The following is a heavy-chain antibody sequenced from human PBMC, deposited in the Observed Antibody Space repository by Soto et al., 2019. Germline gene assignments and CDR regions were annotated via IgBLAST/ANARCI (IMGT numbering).Heavy chain of an antibody. D-gene: IGHD3-22*01. CDR2: ISYDGSNK. V-gene: IGHV3-30*18. CDR1: GFPFSSYG. CDR3: AKATRDITMIVVAHRYAFDI. Sequence: PGEPLRLSCAASGFPFSSYGMHWVRQAPGKGLEWVAVISYDGSNKYYADSVKGRFTISRDNSKNTLYLQMNSLRAEDTAVYYCAKATRDITMIVVAHRYAFDIWGQGTMVTVSS. J-gene: IGHJ3*02.